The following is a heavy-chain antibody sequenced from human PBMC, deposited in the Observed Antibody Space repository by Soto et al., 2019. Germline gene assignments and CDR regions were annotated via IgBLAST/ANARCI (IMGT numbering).Heavy chain of an antibody. CDR3: ARAPPYYYDSSGFLGPFDP. D-gene: IGHD3-22*01. CDR1: GGSVSSGSYY. CDR2: IYYSGST. J-gene: IGHJ5*02. V-gene: IGHV4-61*01. Sequence: KASETLSLTCTVSGGSVSSGSYYWSWIRQPPGKGLEWIGYIYYSGSTNYNPSLKSRVTISVDTSKNQFSLKLSSVTAADTAVYYCARAPPYYYDSSGFLGPFDPWGQGTLVTVSS.